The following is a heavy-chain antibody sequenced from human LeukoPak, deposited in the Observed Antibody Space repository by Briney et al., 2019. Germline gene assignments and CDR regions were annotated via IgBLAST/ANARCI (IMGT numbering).Heavy chain of an antibody. Sequence: SETLSLTCTVSGDSITSGNYYWSWIRPPPGLGLEWIGYISHSGSPYYNPSLRSRVTVSVDKSKNEFSLRLTSVTAADTAVFFCAKVTGRPYSSAYIDTWGQGTLVTVSS. CDR2: ISHSGSP. CDR1: GDSITSGNYY. V-gene: IGHV4-30-2*01. J-gene: IGHJ4*02. CDR3: AKVTGRPYSSAYIDT. D-gene: IGHD3-22*01.